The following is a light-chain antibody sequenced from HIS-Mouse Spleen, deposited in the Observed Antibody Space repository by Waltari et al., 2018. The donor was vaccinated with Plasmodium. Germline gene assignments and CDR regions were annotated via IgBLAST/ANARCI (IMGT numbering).Light chain of an antibody. J-gene: IGKJ4*01. CDR1: QSVLYSSNNKNY. V-gene: IGKV4-1*01. CDR3: QVWDSSTVV. CDR2: WAS. Sequence: DIVMTQSPDSLAVSLGERATTNCKSSQSVLYSSNNKNYLAWYQQKPGQPPKLLIYWASTRESGVPDRFSGSNSGNTATLTISRAQAGDEADYYCQVWDSSTVVFGGGTK.